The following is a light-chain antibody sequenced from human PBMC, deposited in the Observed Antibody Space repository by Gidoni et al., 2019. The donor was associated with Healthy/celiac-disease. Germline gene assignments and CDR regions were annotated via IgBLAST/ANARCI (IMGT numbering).Light chain of an antibody. CDR1: ALPKQY. J-gene: IGLJ2*01. CDR3: QSADSSGTWV. CDR2: KES. Sequence: SYELTQPPSVSVSPGQTARITCSGDALPKQYAYWYQQTPGQAPVRVIYKESERPSGIPERFSGSSSGTTVTLTISGVQAEDDADYYCQSADSSGTWVFGGGTKLTVL. V-gene: IGLV3-25*03.